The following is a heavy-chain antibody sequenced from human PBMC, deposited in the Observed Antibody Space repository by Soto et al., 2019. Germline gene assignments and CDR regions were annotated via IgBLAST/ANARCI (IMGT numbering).Heavy chain of an antibody. D-gene: IGHD6-13*01. CDR3: ARGEGIAAAGTPDY. V-gene: IGHV4-4*02. Sequence: QVQLQESGPGLVKPSGTLSLTCAVSGGSISSSNWWSWVRQPPGKGLEWIGEIYNSGSTNYNPSLKSRVTRSVDKSKNQFSLKLSSVTAADTAVYYCARGEGIAAAGTPDYWGQGTLVTVSS. J-gene: IGHJ4*02. CDR2: IYNSGST. CDR1: GGSISSSNW.